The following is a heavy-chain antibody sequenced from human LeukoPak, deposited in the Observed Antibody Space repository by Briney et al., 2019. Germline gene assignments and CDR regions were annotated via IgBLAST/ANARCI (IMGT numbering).Heavy chain of an antibody. Sequence: GGSLGLSCAASGFTFSNAWMNWVRQAPGKGLEWVGRIKSKTDGGTTDYAAPVKGRFTISRDDSKNTLYLQMNSLKTEDTAVYSCTTALGGELPPYDSGGQGPRVPVSS. D-gene: IGHD1-26*01. J-gene: IGHJ4*02. V-gene: IGHV3-15*01. CDR3: TTALGGELPPYDS. CDR2: IKSKTDGGTT. CDR1: GFTFSNAW.